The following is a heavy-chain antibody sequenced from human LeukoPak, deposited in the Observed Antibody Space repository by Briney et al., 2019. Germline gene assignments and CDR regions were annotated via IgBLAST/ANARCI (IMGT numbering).Heavy chain of an antibody. V-gene: IGHV1-69*05. CDR2: IIPIFGTA. Sequence: SVKVSCKASGGTFSSYAISWVRQAPGQGLEWMGGIIPIFGTANYAQKFQGRVTITTDESTSTAYMELSSLRSEDTAVYDCARTRVYCSSTSCYGNWFDPWGQGTLVTVSS. J-gene: IGHJ5*02. CDR3: ARTRVYCSSTSCYGNWFDP. CDR1: GGTFSSYA. D-gene: IGHD2-2*01.